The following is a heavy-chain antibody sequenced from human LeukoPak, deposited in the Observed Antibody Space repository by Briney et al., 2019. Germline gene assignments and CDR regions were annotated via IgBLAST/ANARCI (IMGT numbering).Heavy chain of an antibody. D-gene: IGHD4-17*01. CDR3: ARDYAVPYYYYYMDV. CDR2: IYTSGST. CDR1: GGSITIGSYY. Sequence: PSQTLSLTCTVSGGSITIGSYYWSWIRQPAGKGLEWIGRIYTSGSTNYNPSLKSRVTISVDTSKNQFSLKLSSVTAADTAVYYCARDYAVPYYYYYMDVWGKGTTVTVSS. V-gene: IGHV4-61*02. J-gene: IGHJ6*03.